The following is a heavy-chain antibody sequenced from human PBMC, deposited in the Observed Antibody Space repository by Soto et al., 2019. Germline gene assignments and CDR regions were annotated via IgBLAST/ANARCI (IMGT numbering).Heavy chain of an antibody. CDR2: VSAGGDMT. V-gene: IGHV3-23*01. CDR3: ARGDRGGAGSPASYYYSGLDV. J-gene: IGHJ6*02. D-gene: IGHD2-21*01. Sequence: DVQLLESGGHLVQPGGSLRLSCSASGFTFISYAMSWVRQAPGKGLEWVSSVSAGGDMTYYSDSVKGRFTISRDNSNNALFLQMNSLRIEDTALYYCARGDRGGAGSPASYYYSGLDVWGQGTTVTVS. CDR1: GFTFISYA.